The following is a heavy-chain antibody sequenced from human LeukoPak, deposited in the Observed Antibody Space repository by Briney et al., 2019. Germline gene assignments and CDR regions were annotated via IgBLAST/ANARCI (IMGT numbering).Heavy chain of an antibody. CDR3: AKGSNFDERYFQH. V-gene: IGHV3-30*02. J-gene: IGHJ1*01. CDR2: IRHDGSKT. CDR1: GFTFSNYA. Sequence: GGSLRLSCAASGFTFSNYAMHWVRQAPGKGLEWVAFIRHDGSKTDYADSVKGRFTISRDNSMNTVYVQMNSLRPEDTAVYYCAKGSNFDERYFQHWGQGTLVTVSS. D-gene: IGHD3-10*01.